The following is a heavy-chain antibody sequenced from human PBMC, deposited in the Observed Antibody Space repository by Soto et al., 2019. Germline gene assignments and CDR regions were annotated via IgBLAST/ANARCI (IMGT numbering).Heavy chain of an antibody. D-gene: IGHD2-15*01. CDR1: GYTFTSYG. CDR2: ISAYNGNT. V-gene: IGHV1-18*01. J-gene: IGHJ3*02. Sequence: ASVKVSCKASGYTFTSYGTSWVRQAPGQGLGWMGWISAYNGNTNYAQKLQGRVTMTTDTSTSTAYMELRSLRSDDTAVYYCARMGPEYCSGGSCYADEAFDIWGQGTMVTVS. CDR3: ARMGPEYCSGGSCYADEAFDI.